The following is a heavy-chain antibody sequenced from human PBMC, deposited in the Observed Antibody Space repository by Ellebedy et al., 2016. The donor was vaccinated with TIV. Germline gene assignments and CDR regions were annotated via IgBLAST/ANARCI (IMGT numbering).Heavy chain of an antibody. V-gene: IGHV3-7*01. J-gene: IGHJ4*02. Sequence: GESLKISCAASGFTFSSYTMHWVRQAPGKGLEWVANIKQDGSETYYVDSVKGRFTISRDNAKNSLYLQMNSLRDEDTAVYYFARDENYGAEVIDYWGQGTLVTVSS. D-gene: IGHD4-17*01. CDR2: IKQDGSET. CDR1: GFTFSSYT. CDR3: ARDENYGAEVIDY.